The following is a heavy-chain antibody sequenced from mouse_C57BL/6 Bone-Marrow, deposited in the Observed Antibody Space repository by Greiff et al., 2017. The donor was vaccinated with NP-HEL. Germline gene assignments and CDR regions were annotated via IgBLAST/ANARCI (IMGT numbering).Heavy chain of an antibody. CDR3: EINDYGAY. V-gene: IGHV5-6*01. CDR1: GFTFSSYG. Sequence: EVKLVETGGDLVKPGGSLKLSCAASGFTFSSYGMSWVRQSPDKRLEWVATISSGGSYTYYPDSVKGRFTIARYNAKNTLYLQMTSLKTEDTAMYYCEINDYGAYWGQGTTLTVSS. J-gene: IGHJ2*01. CDR2: ISSGGSYT.